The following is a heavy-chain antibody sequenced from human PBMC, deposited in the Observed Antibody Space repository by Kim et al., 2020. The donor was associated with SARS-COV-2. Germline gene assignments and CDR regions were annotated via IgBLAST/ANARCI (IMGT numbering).Heavy chain of an antibody. CDR3: ARRGRDIQLWFLGNFDY. CDR1: GGSFSGYY. D-gene: IGHD5-18*01. Sequence: SETLSLTCAVYGGSFSGYYWSWIRQPPGKGLEWIGEINHSGSTNYNPSLKSRVTISVDTSKNQFSLKLSSVTAADTAVYYCARRGRDIQLWFLGNFDYWGQGTLVTVSS. V-gene: IGHV4-34*01. CDR2: INHSGST. J-gene: IGHJ4*02.